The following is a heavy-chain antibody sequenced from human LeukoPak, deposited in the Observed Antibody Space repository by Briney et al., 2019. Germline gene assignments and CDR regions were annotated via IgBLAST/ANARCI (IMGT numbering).Heavy chain of an antibody. CDR3: ARAHLWATVTKGIDAFDI. D-gene: IGHD4-17*01. Sequence: QSGGSLRLSCAASGFTFSSYWMQWVRQVPGKGLVWVSRISIDGSITSYADSVKGRFTISRDSAKNTLYLQMNSLRAEGTAVYYCARAHLWATVTKGIDAFDIWGQGTMVTVSS. CDR2: ISIDGSIT. J-gene: IGHJ3*02. V-gene: IGHV3-74*01. CDR1: GFTFSSYW.